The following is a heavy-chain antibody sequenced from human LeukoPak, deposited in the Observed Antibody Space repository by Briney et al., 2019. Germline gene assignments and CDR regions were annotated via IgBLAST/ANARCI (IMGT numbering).Heavy chain of an antibody. CDR2: ISSSSSYI. Sequence: GGSLRLSCAASGFTFSSYSMNWVRQAPGKGLEWVSSISSSSSYIYYADSVKGRSTISRDNAKNSLYLQMNSLRAEDTAVYYCAREDYGGNSGWDYWGQGTLVTVSS. CDR3: AREDYGGNSGWDY. J-gene: IGHJ4*02. D-gene: IGHD4-23*01. CDR1: GFTFSSYS. V-gene: IGHV3-21*01.